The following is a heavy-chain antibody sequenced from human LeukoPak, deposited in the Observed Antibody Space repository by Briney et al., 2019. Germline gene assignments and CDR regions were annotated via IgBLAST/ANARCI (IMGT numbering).Heavy chain of an antibody. V-gene: IGHV1-46*01. CDR3: ARVSGIAAAGPSPYDY. D-gene: IGHD6-13*01. CDR1: GCTFTSYY. J-gene: IGHJ4*02. Sequence: GASVKVSCKASGCTFTSYYMHWVRQAPGQGLEWIGIINPSGGSTSYAQKFQGRVTMTRDMSTSTVYMELSSLRSEDTAVYYCARVSGIAAAGPSPYDYWGQGTLVTVSS. CDR2: INPSGGST.